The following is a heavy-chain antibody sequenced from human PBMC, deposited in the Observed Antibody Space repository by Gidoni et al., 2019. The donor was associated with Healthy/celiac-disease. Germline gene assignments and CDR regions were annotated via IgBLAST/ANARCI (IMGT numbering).Heavy chain of an antibody. V-gene: IGHV1-46*01. Sequence: VQLVQSGAEVKKPGASVTVSCKASGYTFTSYYMHWVRQAPGQGLEWMGIINPSGGSTSYAQKFQGRVTMTRDTSTSTVYMELSSLRSEDTAVYYCARGYCSGGSCYQGDRAFDIWGQGTMVTVSS. D-gene: IGHD2-15*01. CDR2: INPSGGST. CDR3: ARGYCSGGSCYQGDRAFDI. J-gene: IGHJ3*02. CDR1: GYTFTSYY.